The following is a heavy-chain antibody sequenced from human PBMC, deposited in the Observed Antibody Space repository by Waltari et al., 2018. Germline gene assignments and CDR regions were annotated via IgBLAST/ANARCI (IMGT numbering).Heavy chain of an antibody. V-gene: IGHV1-2*02. CDR2: INPNSGGT. D-gene: IGHD2-2*02. Sequence: QVQLVQSGAEVKKPGASVKVSCKASGYTFTGYYMHWVRQAPGQGLEWMGWINPNSGGTNYAQKFQGRVTMTRDTSISTAYMELSRLRSDDTAVYYCARVGVVPAAIKTSVLHYWGQGTLVTVSS. CDR3: ARVGVVPAAIKTSVLHY. J-gene: IGHJ4*02. CDR1: GYTFTGYY.